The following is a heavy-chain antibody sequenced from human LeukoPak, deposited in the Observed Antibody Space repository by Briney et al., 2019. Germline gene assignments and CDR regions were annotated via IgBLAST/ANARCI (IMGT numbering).Heavy chain of an antibody. J-gene: IGHJ3*02. Sequence: GGSLRLSCAASGFTVSRNDMSWVRQAPGKGLQWVSIIENGGSTYYAESVKGRLTISRDNSKNTLYLQMNSLRVEGTAVYYCARKVGYGYGIDIWGQGTMVTVSS. CDR3: ARKVGYGYGIDI. D-gene: IGHD4-17*01. CDR2: IENGGST. V-gene: IGHV3-53*01. CDR1: GFTVSRND.